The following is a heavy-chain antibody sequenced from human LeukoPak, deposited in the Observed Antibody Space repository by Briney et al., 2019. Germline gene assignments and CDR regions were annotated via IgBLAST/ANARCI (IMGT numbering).Heavy chain of an antibody. V-gene: IGHV4-39*07. Sequence: PGGSLRLSCAASGFTFSSYEMNWVRQPPGKGLEWIGSIYYSGSTYYNPSLKSRVTISVDTSKNQFSLKLSSVTAADTAVYYCAQGGVSIDAFDIWGQGTMVTVSS. D-gene: IGHD2-8*02. CDR2: IYYSGST. CDR1: GFTFSSYE. CDR3: AQGGVSIDAFDI. J-gene: IGHJ3*02.